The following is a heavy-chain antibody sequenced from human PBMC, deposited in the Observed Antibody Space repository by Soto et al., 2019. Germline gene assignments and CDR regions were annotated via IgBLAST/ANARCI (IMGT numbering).Heavy chain of an antibody. D-gene: IGHD2-21*01. V-gene: IGHV3-30-3*01. Sequence: QVQLAESGGGVVQPGRSLRLSCAASGFTLSSYSMHWVRQAPGKGLDWVAAMSFDGSSKYLADSVKGRFTISRDNSKNTLSLQMNSLGAEDSAVYYCVRGRSVINHDDFEYWGQGALVTVSS. J-gene: IGHJ4*02. CDR1: GFTLSSYS. CDR2: MSFDGSSK. CDR3: VRGRSVINHDDFEY.